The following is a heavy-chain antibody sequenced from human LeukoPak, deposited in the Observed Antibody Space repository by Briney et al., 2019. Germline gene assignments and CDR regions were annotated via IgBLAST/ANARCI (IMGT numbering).Heavy chain of an antibody. CDR3: ASGIAAAGTSTAKDYYYYGMGV. J-gene: IGHJ6*02. CDR2: ISSSGSTI. D-gene: IGHD6-13*01. V-gene: IGHV3-11*01. CDR1: GFTFSDYY. Sequence: PGGSLRLSCAASGFTFSDYYMSWIRQAPGKGLEWVSYISSSGSTIYYADSVKGQSTISRDNAKNSLYLQMNSLRAEDTAVYYCASGIAAAGTSTAKDYYYYGMGVWGQGTTVTVSS.